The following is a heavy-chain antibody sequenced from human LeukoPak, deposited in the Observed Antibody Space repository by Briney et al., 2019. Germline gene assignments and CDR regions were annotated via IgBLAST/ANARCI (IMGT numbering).Heavy chain of an antibody. V-gene: IGHV3-20*04. CDR2: INWNGGST. CDR3: ARDQEVFVVVTAGFDY. Sequence: GGSLRLSCAASGFTFDDYGMSWVRQAPGKGLEWVSGINWNGGSTGYADSVKGRFTFSRDNAKNSLYLQMNSLRAEDTALHYCARDQEVFVVVTAGFDYWGQGTLVTVSS. CDR1: GFTFDDYG. J-gene: IGHJ4*02. D-gene: IGHD2-21*02.